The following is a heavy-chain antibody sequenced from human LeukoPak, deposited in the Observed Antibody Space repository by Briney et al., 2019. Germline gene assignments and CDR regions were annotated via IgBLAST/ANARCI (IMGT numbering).Heavy chain of an antibody. CDR3: ARDTGEYYFDY. J-gene: IGHJ4*02. V-gene: IGHV1-46*01. Sequence: ASVKVSCKASGYTFTSYYMHWVRLAPGQGLEWMGIINPSGGSTSYAQKFQGRVTMTRDTSTSTVYMELSSLRSEDTAVYYCARDTGEYYFDYWGQGTLVTVSS. CDR1: GYTFTSYY. D-gene: IGHD7-27*01. CDR2: INPSGGST.